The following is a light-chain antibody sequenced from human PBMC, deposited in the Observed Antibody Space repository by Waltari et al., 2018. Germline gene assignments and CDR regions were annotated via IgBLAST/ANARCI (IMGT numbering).Light chain of an antibody. CDR2: QDS. V-gene: IGLV3-1*01. CDR3: QAWDSSKGV. Sequence: SYELTQPPSVSVSPGQTASIPCPGDKLGANYACWYQQKPGQSPVLVIYQDSKRPSGIPERFSGSNSGNTATLTISGTQAMDEADYYCQAWDSSKGVFGGGTKLTVL. J-gene: IGLJ2*01. CDR1: KLGANY.